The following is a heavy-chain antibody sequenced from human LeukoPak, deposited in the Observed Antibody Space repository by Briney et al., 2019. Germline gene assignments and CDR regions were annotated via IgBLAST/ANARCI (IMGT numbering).Heavy chain of an antibody. J-gene: IGHJ4*02. CDR2: INTNTGNP. CDR1: GYTFTSYA. CDR3: ARDPEGYCTNGVCFFVY. Sequence: ASVKVSCKASGYTFTSYAMNWVRLAPGQGLEWMGWINTNTGNPTYAQGFTGRFVFSLDTSVSTAYLQISSLKAEDTAVYYCARDPEGYCTNGVCFFVYWGQGTLVTVSS. V-gene: IGHV7-4-1*02. D-gene: IGHD2-8*01.